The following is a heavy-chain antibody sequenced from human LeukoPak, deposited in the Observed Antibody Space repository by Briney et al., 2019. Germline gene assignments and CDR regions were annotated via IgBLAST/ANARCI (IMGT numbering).Heavy chain of an antibody. V-gene: IGHV4-61*08. CDR2: IYYSGST. CDR1: GGSISSGGYY. CDR3: ARATLLGSWYYGLHYFDY. D-gene: IGHD6-13*01. Sequence: KPSETLSLTCTVSGGSISSGGYYWSWIRQPPGKGLEWIGYIYYSGSTNYNPSLKSRVTISVDTSKNQFSLKLSSVTAADTAVYYCARATLLGSWYYGLHYFDYWGQGTLVTVSS. J-gene: IGHJ4*02.